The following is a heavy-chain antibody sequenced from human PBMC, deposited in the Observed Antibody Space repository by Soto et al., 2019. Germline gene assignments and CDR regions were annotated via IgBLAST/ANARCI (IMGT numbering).Heavy chain of an antibody. J-gene: IGHJ4*02. CDR2: IYIDGSA. D-gene: IGHD3-22*01. V-gene: IGHV3-66*01. CDR1: GFSVSSVY. Sequence: PGGSLRLSCAVFGFSVSSVYMSWVRQAPGKGLEWVSSIYIDGSANHAASVKGRFTISRDNAKNSLYLQMNSLRAEDTAVYYCARDLGDSSGYYVRYFDYWGQGTLVTVSS. CDR3: ARDLGDSSGYYVRYFDY.